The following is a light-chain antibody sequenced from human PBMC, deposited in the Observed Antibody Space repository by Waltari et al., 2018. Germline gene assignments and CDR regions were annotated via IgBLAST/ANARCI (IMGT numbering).Light chain of an antibody. Sequence: QSVLTQPPSASGTPGQRVTISWSGSSSNIGSNYVYWYQQLPGTAPKLVIYRHNQRPSGVPGGVAGSKSGSSAYLAISGLRSEDEADYYCAAWDESLSGPGVFGGGTKLTVL. CDR3: AAWDESLSGPGV. J-gene: IGLJ3*02. CDR1: SSNIGSNY. V-gene: IGLV1-47*01. CDR2: RHN.